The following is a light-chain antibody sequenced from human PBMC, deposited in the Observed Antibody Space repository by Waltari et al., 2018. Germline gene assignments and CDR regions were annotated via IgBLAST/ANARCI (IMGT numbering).Light chain of an antibody. CDR2: GAS. CDR3: QHYVRLPAT. Sequence: ESVLTQSPGTLSLSPGERATLSCRASQSVRGSLAWYQQKAGQAPRLLIYGASSRATGIPDRFSGGGSGTDFSLTISRLEPEDFAVYYCQHYVRLPATFGQGTKVEI. V-gene: IGKV3-20*01. J-gene: IGKJ1*01. CDR1: QSVRGS.